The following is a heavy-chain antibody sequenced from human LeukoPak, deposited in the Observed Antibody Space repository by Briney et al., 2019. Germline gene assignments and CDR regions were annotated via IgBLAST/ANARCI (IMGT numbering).Heavy chain of an antibody. J-gene: IGHJ5*02. CDR2: ICNSGGT. Sequence: SETLSLTCTVSGGSISSYYWSWIRQPPGKGLEGIGCICNSGGTNYNPSLKSRVTISVDTSKNQFSLNLSSVTAADTAVYYCAKTERPNNSGWYRWFDPWGQGTLVTVSS. V-gene: IGHV4-4*09. D-gene: IGHD6-19*01. CDR3: AKTERPNNSGWYRWFDP. CDR1: GGSISSYY.